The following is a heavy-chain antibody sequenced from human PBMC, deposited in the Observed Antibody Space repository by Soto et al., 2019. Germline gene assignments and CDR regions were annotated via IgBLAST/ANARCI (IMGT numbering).Heavy chain of an antibody. Sequence: GSLRLSCAASGFTFSSYGMHWVRQAPGKGLEWVAVISYDGSSKYYADSVKGRFTISRDNSKNTLYLQMNSLRAEDTAVYYCARDNVPSDFFDSWGQGTLVTVSS. CDR1: GFTFSSYG. D-gene: IGHD2-8*01. V-gene: IGHV3-30*03. J-gene: IGHJ4*02. CDR2: ISYDGSSK. CDR3: ARDNVPSDFFDS.